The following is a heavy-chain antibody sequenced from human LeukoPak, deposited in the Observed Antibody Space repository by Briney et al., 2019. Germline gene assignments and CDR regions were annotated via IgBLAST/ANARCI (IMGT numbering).Heavy chain of an antibody. CDR3: AINPGGDFDY. D-gene: IGHD3-10*01. CDR2: VHPYSGAT. Sequence: GASVKVSCKASGYTFTGYHLHWVRQAPGQGLEWMGWVHPYSGATNYAQKFQGRVTMTRDTSLNTAYMELSRLKSDDAAVYLCAINPGGDFDYWGQGTLVTVSS. CDR1: GYTFTGYH. J-gene: IGHJ4*02. V-gene: IGHV1-2*02.